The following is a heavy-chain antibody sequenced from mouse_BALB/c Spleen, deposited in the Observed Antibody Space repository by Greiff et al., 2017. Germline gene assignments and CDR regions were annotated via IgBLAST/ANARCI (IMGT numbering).Heavy chain of an antibody. J-gene: IGHJ1*01. CDR2: INPYNDGT. CDR3: ARGSSQYFDV. Sequence: EVKVVESGPELVKPGASVKMSCKASGYTFTSYVMHWVKQKPGQGLEWIGYINPYNDGTKYNEKFKGKATLTSDKSSSTAYMELSSLTSEDSAVYYCARGSSQYFDVWGAGTTVTVSS. D-gene: IGHD1-1*01. V-gene: IGHV1-14*01. CDR1: GYTFTSYV.